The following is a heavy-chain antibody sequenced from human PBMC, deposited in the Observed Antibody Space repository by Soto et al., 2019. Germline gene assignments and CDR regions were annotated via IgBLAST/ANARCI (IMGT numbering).Heavy chain of an antibody. D-gene: IGHD6-6*01. CDR2: IIPIFGTA. Sequence: SVKVSCKASGRTFSSDAISWVRQTPGQGLEWMGGIIPIFGTANYAQKFQGRVTITADESTSTAYMELSSLRSEDTDVYYCARALKGSSSHYYYCYGMDVWGQGTTVTVSS. CDR3: ARALKGSSSHYYYCYGMDV. V-gene: IGHV1-69*13. CDR1: GRTFSSDA. J-gene: IGHJ6*02.